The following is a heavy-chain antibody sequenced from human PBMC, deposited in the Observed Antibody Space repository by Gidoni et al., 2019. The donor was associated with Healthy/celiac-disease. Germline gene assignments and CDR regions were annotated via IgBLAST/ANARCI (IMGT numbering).Heavy chain of an antibody. D-gene: IGHD3-3*01. J-gene: IGHJ6*03. V-gene: IGHV3-30*18. CDR2: ITYDGSNK. CDR3: AKDEGLAYYDFWSGYYSMDV. CDR1: GFTFSSYG. Sequence: QVQLVESGGGVVQPGRSLRLSCAASGFTFSSYGMHWVRQAPGKGLEWVAVITYDGSNKYYADSVKGRFTISRDNSKNTLYLQMNSLRAEDTAVYYCAKDEGLAYYDFWSGYYSMDVWGKGTTVTVSS.